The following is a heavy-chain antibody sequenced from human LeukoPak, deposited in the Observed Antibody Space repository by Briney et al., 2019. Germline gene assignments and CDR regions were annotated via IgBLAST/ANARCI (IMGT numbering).Heavy chain of an antibody. CDR1: GGTFSSYA. J-gene: IGHJ4*02. D-gene: IGHD6-13*01. Sequence: SVKVSCKASGGTFSSYAISCVRQAPGQGLEWMGGIIPIFGTANYAQKFQGRVTITADESTSTAYMELSSLRSEDTAVYYCARAPLLAAAGTRGFDYWGQGTLVTVSS. CDR3: ARAPLLAAAGTRGFDY. V-gene: IGHV1-69*13. CDR2: IIPIFGTA.